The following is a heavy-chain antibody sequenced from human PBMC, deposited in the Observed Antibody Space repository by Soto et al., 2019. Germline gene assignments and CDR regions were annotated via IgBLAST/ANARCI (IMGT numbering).Heavy chain of an antibody. CDR2: IDPSDSYT. V-gene: IGHV5-10-1*01. CDR1: GYSFTSYW. CDR3: ARLSGIRFLEWLLYAP. D-gene: IGHD3-3*01. Sequence: PGESLKISCKGSGYSFTSYWISWVRQMPGKGLEWVGRIDPSDSYTNYSPSFQGHVTISADKSISTAYLQWSSLKASDTAMYYCARLSGIRFLEWLLYAPWGQGTLVTVSS. J-gene: IGHJ5*02.